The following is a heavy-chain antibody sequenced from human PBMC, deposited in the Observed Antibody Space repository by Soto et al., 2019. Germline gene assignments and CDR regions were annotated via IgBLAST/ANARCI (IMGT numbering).Heavy chain of an antibody. J-gene: IGHJ3*02. CDR3: ARGGGVGVAGSAAFDM. CDR1: GYPVTAYY. V-gene: IGHV1-2*02. CDR2: INPATGAA. D-gene: IGHD3-3*01. Sequence: QLHLVQSGAVVKKPGASVTVSCSASGYPVTAYYMHWVRQAPGRGLEWMGGINPATGAAKYTQTFEGRATKTRDTSTITVFMELSGVTAEDTAVFYCARGGGVGVAGSAAFDMWGQGTLVTVSS.